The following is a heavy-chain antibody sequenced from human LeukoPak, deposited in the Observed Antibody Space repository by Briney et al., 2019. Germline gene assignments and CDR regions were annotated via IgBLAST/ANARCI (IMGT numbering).Heavy chain of an antibody. V-gene: IGHV1-2*02. CDR1: GFTFSNYY. Sequence: GASVKVSCKASGFTFSNYYLHWVRQAPGQGLEWLGWINLNSGATNYAQKFQGRVTMTRDTSISTAYMELSRLRSDDTAVYYCARDRGIVVEKTFDYWGQGTLVTVSS. D-gene: IGHD3-22*01. J-gene: IGHJ4*02. CDR2: INLNSGAT. CDR3: ARDRGIVVEKTFDY.